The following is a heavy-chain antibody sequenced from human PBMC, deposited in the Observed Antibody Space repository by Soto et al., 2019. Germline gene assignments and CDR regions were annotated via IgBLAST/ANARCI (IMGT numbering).Heavy chain of an antibody. J-gene: IGHJ6*01. V-gene: IGHV1-2*04. CDR1: GYAFTGYY. D-gene: IGHD6-13*01. CDR3: ARALLAAAGHYHYYYGMDV. Sequence: ASVKVSCKASGYAFTGYYMHWVRQAPGQGLEWMGWINPNSGGTNYAQKFQGWVTMTRDTSISTAYMELSRLRSDDTAVHYCARALLAAAGHYHYYYGMDVWGQGTTVTVSS. CDR2: INPNSGGT.